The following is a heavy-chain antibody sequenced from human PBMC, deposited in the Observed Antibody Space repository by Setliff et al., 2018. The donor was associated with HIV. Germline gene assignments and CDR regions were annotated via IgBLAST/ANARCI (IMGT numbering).Heavy chain of an antibody. Sequence: SETLSLTCTVSGGSMSSFYWSWIRQPPGKGLEWIGYISYSGITTYNSSLTSRVTISIDTSNNQFSLKLSSVTAADTAVYYCARGIAAAGRWGQGTLVTVSS. CDR1: GGSMSSFY. CDR2: ISYSGIT. V-gene: IGHV4-59*12. J-gene: IGHJ4*02. CDR3: ARGIAAAGR. D-gene: IGHD6-13*01.